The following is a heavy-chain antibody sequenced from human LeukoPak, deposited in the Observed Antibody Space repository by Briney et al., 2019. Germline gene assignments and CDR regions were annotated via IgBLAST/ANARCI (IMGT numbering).Heavy chain of an antibody. CDR1: GFHFSSFS. Sequence: GGSLRPACAASGFHFSSFSMNWVRQAPGKGLEWVSSISSSSSYIYYADSVKGRFTISRDNAKNSLYLQMNSLRAEDTAVYYCASWEASTNYWGQGTLVTVSS. V-gene: IGHV3-21*01. CDR2: ISSSSSYI. J-gene: IGHJ4*02. D-gene: IGHD1-26*01. CDR3: ASWEASTNY.